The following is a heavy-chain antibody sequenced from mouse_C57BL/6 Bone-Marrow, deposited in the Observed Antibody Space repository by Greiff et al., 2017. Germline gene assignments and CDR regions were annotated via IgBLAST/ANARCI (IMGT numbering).Heavy chain of an antibody. J-gene: IGHJ1*03. Sequence: QVQLQQSGPELVKPGASVKLSCKASGYTFTSYDINWGKQRPGQGLEWIGWIYPRDGSTKYTEKFKGKATLTVDTSSSTAYMELHSLTSEDSAVSFGARLEFDGSSGDWYFDVWGTGTTVTVSS. CDR2: IYPRDGST. CDR3: ARLEFDGSSGDWYFDV. D-gene: IGHD1-1*01. CDR1: GYTFTSYD. V-gene: IGHV1-85*01.